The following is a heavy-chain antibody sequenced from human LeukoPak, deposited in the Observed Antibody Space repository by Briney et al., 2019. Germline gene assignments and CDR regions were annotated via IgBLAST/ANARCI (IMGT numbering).Heavy chain of an antibody. D-gene: IGHD6-19*01. V-gene: IGHV3-64*01. CDR2: ISSDGANT. J-gene: IGHJ6*02. CDR1: GFTFSNYA. Sequence: GGSLRLSCAASGFTFSNYAIHWVRQAPGKRPEYVSAISSDGANTYYANSVKGRFTISRDNSKNTLYLQMGSLRAEDMAVYYCARVASIGYTSGWYGLLDVWGQGPTVTVSS. CDR3: ARVASIGYTSGWYGLLDV.